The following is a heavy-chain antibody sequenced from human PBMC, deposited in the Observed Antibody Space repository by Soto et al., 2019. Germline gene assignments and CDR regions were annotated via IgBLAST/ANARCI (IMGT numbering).Heavy chain of an antibody. Sequence: VQLVESGGGVVQPGRSLRLSCAASGFTFSSYAMHWVRQAPGKGLEWVAVISYDGSNKYYADSVKGRFTISRDNSKNTLYLQMTRLRAEDTAVYYCARVGGCGGGYYYGMDVWGQGTTVTVSS. D-gene: IGHD3-16*01. CDR2: ISYDGSNK. J-gene: IGHJ6*02. CDR3: ARVGGCGGGYYYGMDV. CDR1: GFTFSSYA. V-gene: IGHV3-30-3*01.